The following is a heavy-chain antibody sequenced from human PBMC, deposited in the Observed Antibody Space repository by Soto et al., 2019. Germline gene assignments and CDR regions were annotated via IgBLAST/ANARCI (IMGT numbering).Heavy chain of an antibody. V-gene: IGHV3-53*01. CDR2: LYTEGTT. J-gene: IGHJ6*02. Sequence: EVQLVESGGGLIQPGGSLRLSCVASGLTVSHNYMAWVRQAPEMGLEWVSILYTEGTTYYADSVKGRFTISRGSSKNTLFLQMDSLRAEDTAVYYCVRPRPSGENYGMDVWGQGTTVTVSS. CDR1: GLTVSHNY. CDR3: VRPRPSGENYGMDV. D-gene: IGHD3-16*01.